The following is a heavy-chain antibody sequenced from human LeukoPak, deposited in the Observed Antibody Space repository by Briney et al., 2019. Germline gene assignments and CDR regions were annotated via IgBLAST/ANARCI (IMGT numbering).Heavy chain of an antibody. D-gene: IGHD2-15*01. CDR1: GYTVTSYG. CDR3: AREGCSGGSCCRGDY. CDR2: IGAYNGNT. J-gene: IGHJ4*02. V-gene: IGHV1-18*04. Sequence: ASVKVSCKASGYTVTSYGISWVRQAPGQGLEWMGWIGAYNGNTNYAQKLQGRVTMTTDTSTSTAYMELRSLRSDDTAVYYCAREGCSGGSCCRGDYWGQGTLVTVSS.